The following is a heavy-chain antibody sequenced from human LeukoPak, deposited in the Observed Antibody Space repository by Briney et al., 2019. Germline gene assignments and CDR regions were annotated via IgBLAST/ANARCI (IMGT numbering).Heavy chain of an antibody. CDR2: INYSGST. Sequence: SETLSLTCTVSGGSISSSTYYWGWIRQPPGKGPEWIGSINYSGSTYYNPSLKSRVTISVDTSNNQFSLKLSSVTAADTAVYYCARESLGGGSGIWGQGTLVTVSS. J-gene: IGHJ4*02. D-gene: IGHD3-10*01. V-gene: IGHV4-39*07. CDR3: ARESLGGGSGI. CDR1: GGSISSSTYY.